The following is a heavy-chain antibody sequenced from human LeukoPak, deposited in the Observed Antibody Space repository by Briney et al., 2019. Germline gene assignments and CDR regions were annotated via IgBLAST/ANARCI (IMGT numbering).Heavy chain of an antibody. J-gene: IGHJ3*02. CDR3: ANDNGFYDIFTGYLIAFDI. Sequence: GGSLRLSCAASGFTFSSYGMSWVRQAPGKGLEWVSAISGSGGSTYYADSVKGRFTISRDNSKNTLYLQMNSLRAEDTAVYYCANDNGFYDIFTGYLIAFDIWGQGTMVTVSS. V-gene: IGHV3-23*01. CDR1: GFTFSSYG. D-gene: IGHD3-9*01. CDR2: ISGSGGST.